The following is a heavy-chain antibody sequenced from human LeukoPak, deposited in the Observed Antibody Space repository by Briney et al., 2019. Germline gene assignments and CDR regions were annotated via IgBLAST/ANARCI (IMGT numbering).Heavy chain of an antibody. CDR2: ISSTGGTI. Sequence: GGSLRLSCAASGFTFSSYGMHWVRQAPGKGLEWVSYISSTGGTIYYADSVKGRFTISRDNAKNSLYLQMNSLRVEDTAVYYCARDRPWEGSGDLGAFDIWGQGTMVTVSS. CDR3: ARDRPWEGSGDLGAFDI. CDR1: GFTFSSYG. V-gene: IGHV3-48*04. J-gene: IGHJ3*02. D-gene: IGHD7-27*01.